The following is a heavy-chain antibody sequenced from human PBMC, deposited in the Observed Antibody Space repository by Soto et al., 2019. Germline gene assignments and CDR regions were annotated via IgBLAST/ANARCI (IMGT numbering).Heavy chain of an antibody. CDR2: IYYSGST. D-gene: IGHD5-12*01. J-gene: IGHJ4*02. CDR3: ARRRDGYNYVDY. V-gene: IGHV4-31*03. CDR1: GGSISSGGYY. Sequence: QVQLQGSGPGLVKPSQTLSLTCTVSGGSISSGGYYWSWIRQNPGKGLEWIGYIYYSGSTYYNPSLKSRVTISVDTSNNQFSLKLSSVTAADAAGYYCARRRDGYNYVDYWGQGTLVTDSS.